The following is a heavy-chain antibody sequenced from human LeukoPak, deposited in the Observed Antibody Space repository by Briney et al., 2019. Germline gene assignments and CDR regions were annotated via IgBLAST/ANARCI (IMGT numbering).Heavy chain of an antibody. CDR3: ATDSDVLTGYFVQ. CDR2: IIPVLAIP. J-gene: IGHJ4*02. V-gene: IGHV1-69*04. D-gene: IGHD3-9*01. Sequence: GASVKVSCKASGGTFSSSSISWVRQAPGQGREWVGRIIPVLAIPNYAKTFQGRVTITADKSTSTAYMELCSLTSEDTAVYYCATDSDVLTGYFVQWGQGTRVTVSS. CDR1: GGTFSSSS.